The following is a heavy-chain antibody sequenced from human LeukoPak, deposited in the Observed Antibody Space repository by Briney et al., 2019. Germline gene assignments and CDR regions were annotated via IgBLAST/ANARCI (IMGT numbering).Heavy chain of an antibody. V-gene: IGHV3-23*01. CDR3: AKGGHATTYSHLDY. Sequence: GGSLRLSCAASGFTFSSYAMTWVRQAPRKGLEWVSVISVSDGSTYYANSVKGRFTISRDNSKNTLYLQMNNLSAEDTAVYYCAKGGHATTYSHLDYWGQGSLVTVSS. CDR1: GFTFSSYA. CDR2: ISVSDGST. J-gene: IGHJ4*02. D-gene: IGHD1-26*01.